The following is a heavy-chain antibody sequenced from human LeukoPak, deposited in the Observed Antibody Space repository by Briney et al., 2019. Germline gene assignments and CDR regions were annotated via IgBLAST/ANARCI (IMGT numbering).Heavy chain of an antibody. Sequence: PSETLSLTCAVYGGSFSGYYWSWIRQPPGKGLEWIGEINHSGSTNYNPSLKSRVTISVDTSKNQFSLKLSSVTAADTAVYYCARGRSTDAFDIWGQGTMVTVSS. J-gene: IGHJ3*02. CDR1: GGSFSGYY. CDR2: INHSGST. V-gene: IGHV4-34*01. CDR3: ARGRSTDAFDI.